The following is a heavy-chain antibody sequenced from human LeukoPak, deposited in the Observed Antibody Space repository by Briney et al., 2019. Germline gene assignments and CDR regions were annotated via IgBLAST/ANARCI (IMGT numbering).Heavy chain of an antibody. CDR3: ARLDGNCSSTSCYLGWFDP. V-gene: IGHV5-51*01. D-gene: IGHD2-2*01. CDR2: IYPGDSDT. J-gene: IGHJ5*02. CDR1: GYSFTSYW. Sequence: GESLKISCKGSGYSFTSYWIGWVRQMPGKGLEWMGIIYPGDSDTRYSPSFQGQVTISADKSISTAYLQWSSLKASDTAMYYCARLDGNCSSTSCYLGWFDPWGQGTLVTVFS.